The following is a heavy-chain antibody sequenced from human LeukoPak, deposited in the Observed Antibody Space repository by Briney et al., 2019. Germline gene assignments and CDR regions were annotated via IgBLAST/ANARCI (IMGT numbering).Heavy chain of an antibody. Sequence: ASVKVSCTASGYTFTSYYIHWVRQAPGQGLEWMGIINPSGGSTSYAQKFQGRFTMTRDTSTSTVYMELSSLRSEDTAVYYCARGPDAYYDILTGYSYFYYYYMDVWGKGTTVTVSS. V-gene: IGHV1-46*01. CDR3: ARGPDAYYDILTGYSYFYYYYMDV. CDR2: INPSGGST. CDR1: GYTFTSYY. D-gene: IGHD3-9*01. J-gene: IGHJ6*03.